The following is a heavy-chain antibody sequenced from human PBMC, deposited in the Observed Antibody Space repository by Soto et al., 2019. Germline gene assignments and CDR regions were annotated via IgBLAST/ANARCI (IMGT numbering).Heavy chain of an antibody. D-gene: IGHD3-10*01. V-gene: IGHV4-31*03. CDR1: GGSISSGGYY. CDR3: ARELWLGKTAYYSGMDV. J-gene: IGHJ6*02. Sequence: SETLSLTCTVSGGSISSGGYYWSWIRQHPGKGLEWIGYIYYSGSAYYNPSLKSRVTISVDTSKNQFSLKLSSVTAADTAVYYCARELWLGKTAYYSGMDVWGQGTTVTVSS. CDR2: IYYSGSA.